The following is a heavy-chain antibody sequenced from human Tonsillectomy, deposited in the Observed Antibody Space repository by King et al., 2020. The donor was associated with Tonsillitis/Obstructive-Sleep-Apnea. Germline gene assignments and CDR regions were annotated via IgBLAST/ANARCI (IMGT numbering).Heavy chain of an antibody. J-gene: IGHJ4*02. V-gene: IGHV3-23*04. CDR3: AKDHSSGWHDGDY. CDR1: GLTFSSYA. CDR2: ISASGVGT. Sequence: VQLVESGGGLVQPGGSLRLSCAASGLTFSSYAMSWVRQAPGKGLEWVSAISASGVGTYYADSVKGRFTISRDNSKNTLYLQMNSLRAEDTAVDYGAKDHSSGWHDGDYWGQGTLVTVSS. D-gene: IGHD6-19*01.